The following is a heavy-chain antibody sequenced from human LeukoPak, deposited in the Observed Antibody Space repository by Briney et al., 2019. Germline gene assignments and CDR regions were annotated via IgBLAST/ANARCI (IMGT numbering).Heavy chain of an antibody. CDR2: IYYSGST. D-gene: IGHD3-22*01. J-gene: IGHJ5*02. Sequence: SETLSLTCIVSGGSISSYYWSWIRQPPGKGLEWIGYIYYSGSTIYNPSLKSRVTISVDTSKNQFSLKLSSVTAADTAVYYCAREAHYYDSSGYYLWFDPWGQGTLVTVSS. CDR1: GGSISSYY. CDR3: AREAHYYDSSGYYLWFDP. V-gene: IGHV4-59*01.